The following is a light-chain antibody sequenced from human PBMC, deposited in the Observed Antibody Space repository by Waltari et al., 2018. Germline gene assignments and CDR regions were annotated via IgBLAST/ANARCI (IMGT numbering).Light chain of an antibody. CDR1: QSVLYSPNNKNY. V-gene: IGKV4-1*01. CDR3: QQYHSVPRT. J-gene: IGKJ1*01. Sequence: DIVLTQSPDSLAVSLGERATINCKSSQSVLYSPNNKNYLGWCQQKAGQPPKLLIYWASRREYGVPDRFSGSGSGTDFTLTISSLQAEDVAVYYCQQYHSVPRTFSQGTKVEI. CDR2: WAS.